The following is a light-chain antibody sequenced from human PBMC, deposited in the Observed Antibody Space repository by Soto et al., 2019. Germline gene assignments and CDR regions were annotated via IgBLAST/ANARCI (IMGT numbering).Light chain of an antibody. V-gene: IGKV1-33*01. J-gene: IGKJ5*01. Sequence: DIQMTQSPSSLSASVGDRVTITCQASQDITNFLIWYQQKPGKAPRLLIYDASKLEVGVPSRFSGRGSGTHFTLTITSLQPEDIATYYCQQYENFPTFGQVTRLEIK. CDR2: DAS. CDR1: QDITNF. CDR3: QQYENFPT.